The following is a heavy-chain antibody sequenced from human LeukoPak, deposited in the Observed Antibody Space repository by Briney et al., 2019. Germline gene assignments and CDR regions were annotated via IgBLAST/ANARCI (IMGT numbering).Heavy chain of an antibody. V-gene: IGHV3-7*04. CDR2: IKQDGSKK. CDR1: GFPFSSYW. D-gene: IGHD5-24*01. CDR3: TRVGYIDEGIDY. J-gene: IGHJ4*02. Sequence: RAGGSLRLSCVASGFPFSSYWMTWVRQAPGKGLEWVANIKQDGSKKSYVDSVKGRSTISRDNAKNSLYLQMNSLRAEDTAIYYCTRVGYIDEGIDYWGQGTLVTVSS.